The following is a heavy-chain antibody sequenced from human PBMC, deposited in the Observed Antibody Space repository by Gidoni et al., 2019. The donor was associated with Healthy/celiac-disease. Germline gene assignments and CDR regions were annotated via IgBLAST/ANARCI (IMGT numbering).Heavy chain of an antibody. Sequence: EVQLLESGGGLVQPGGSLRLSCAASGFTFSSYAMSWVRQAPGKGLECVSAISGSGGSTYYADSVKGRFTISRDNSKNTLYLQMNSLRAEDTAVYYCAKDSASGYSYGTHFDYWGQGTLVTVSS. CDR3: AKDSASGYSYGTHFDY. CDR1: GFTFSSYA. D-gene: IGHD5-18*01. CDR2: ISGSGGST. J-gene: IGHJ4*02. V-gene: IGHV3-23*01.